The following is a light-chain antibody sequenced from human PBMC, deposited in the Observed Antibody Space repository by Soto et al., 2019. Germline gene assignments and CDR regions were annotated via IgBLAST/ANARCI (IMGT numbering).Light chain of an antibody. Sequence: EIVLTQSPGTLSLSPGERATLSCRASQTVSSARFAWFQQKPGQAPRLLIYAASSRAPGIPDRFSGSGAKEDFTLTITRLEDEDFAVYYWQQYNGRPRTFGQGTKVDIK. J-gene: IGKJ1*01. CDR2: AAS. CDR3: QQYNGRPRT. V-gene: IGKV3-20*01. CDR1: QTVSSAR.